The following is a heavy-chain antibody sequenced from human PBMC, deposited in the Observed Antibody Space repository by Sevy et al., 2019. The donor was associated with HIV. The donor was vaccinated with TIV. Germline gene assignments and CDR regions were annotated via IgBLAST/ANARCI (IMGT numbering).Heavy chain of an antibody. CDR3: AESWELLXYYXYXXXV. CDR2: ISGSGGST. J-gene: IGHJ6*03. CDR1: GFTFSSYA. V-gene: IGHV3-23*01. D-gene: IGHD1-26*01. Sequence: GGSLRLSCAASGFTFSSYAMSWVRQAPGKGLEWVSAISGSGGSTYYADSVKGRFTISRDNSKNTLYLQMNSLRAEDTVVYYCAESWELLXYYXYXXXVWGXXXTVTVSS.